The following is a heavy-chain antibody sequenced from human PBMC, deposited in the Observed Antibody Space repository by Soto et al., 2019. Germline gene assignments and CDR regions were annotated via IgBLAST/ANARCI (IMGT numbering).Heavy chain of an antibody. CDR3: ARPIQYYFDTSAQSAWFDP. V-gene: IGHV1-69*13. D-gene: IGHD3-22*01. CDR1: GGTFGSYA. J-gene: IGHJ5*02. Sequence: SVKVSCKTSGGTFGSYAISCVRQAPGQGLEWMGGIIPIFSTPNYAQKFQGRVTITADESTSTAYMELSSLRSEDTAVYYCARPIQYYFDTSAQSAWFDPWGQGTLVTVSS. CDR2: IIPIFSTP.